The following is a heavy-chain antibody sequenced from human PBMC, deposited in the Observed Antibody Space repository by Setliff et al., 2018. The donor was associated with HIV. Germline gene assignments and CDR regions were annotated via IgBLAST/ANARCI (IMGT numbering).Heavy chain of an antibody. D-gene: IGHD3-3*01. Sequence: SLRLSCAVSGFTFSTYAMSWVRQAPGKGLEWVSAISGNGDFKYHAGSVKGRFTISRDNSKNTLYLQMNSLRAEDTAVYYCARVGDYNFWSGYKYNYYYGMDVWGQGTTVTVSS. CDR2: ISGNGDFK. CDR3: ARVGDYNFWSGYKYNYYYGMDV. V-gene: IGHV3-23*01. CDR1: GFTFSTYA. J-gene: IGHJ6*02.